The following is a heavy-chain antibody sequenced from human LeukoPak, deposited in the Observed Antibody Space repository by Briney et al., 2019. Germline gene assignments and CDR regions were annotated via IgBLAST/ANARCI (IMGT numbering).Heavy chain of an antibody. D-gene: IGHD6-6*01. V-gene: IGHV1-18*01. J-gene: IGHJ1*01. CDR2: ISAYNGNT. Sequence: ASVKVSCKASGYTFTSYGISWVRQAPGQGLEWMGWISAYNGNTNYAQKFQGRVTMTRDTSISTAYMELSRLRSDDTAVYYCARARRIAARLHAEYFQHWGQGALVTVSS. CDR1: GYTFTSYG. CDR3: ARARRIAARLHAEYFQH.